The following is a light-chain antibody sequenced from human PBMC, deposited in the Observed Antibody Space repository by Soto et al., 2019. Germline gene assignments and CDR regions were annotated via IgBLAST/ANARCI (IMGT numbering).Light chain of an antibody. CDR2: EVF. CDR3: CSYTTTSTFV. Sequence: QSALTQPASVSGSPGQSITISCTRTSSDVGGYDYVSWYQQHPGKVPKLMIYEVFRRPSGISDRFSGSKSVNTASLTISGLQAEDEADYYCCSYTTTSTFVFGGGTKVTVL. V-gene: IGLV2-14*03. CDR1: SSDVGGYDY. J-gene: IGLJ2*01.